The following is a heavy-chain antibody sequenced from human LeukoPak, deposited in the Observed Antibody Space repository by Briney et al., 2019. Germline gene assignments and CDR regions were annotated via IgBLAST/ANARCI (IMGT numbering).Heavy chain of an antibody. CDR3: ARLIGYSSSGFDP. J-gene: IGHJ5*02. Sequence: PSETLSLTCTVSGGSITSYYWSWIRQPPGKGLEWIGYIYTSGSTHFNPSLQSRVTISVDTSKNQFSLKLNSVTAAGTAVYYCARLIGYSSSGFDPWGQGTLVTVSS. CDR2: IYTSGST. D-gene: IGHD6-13*01. CDR1: GGSITSYY. V-gene: IGHV4-4*09.